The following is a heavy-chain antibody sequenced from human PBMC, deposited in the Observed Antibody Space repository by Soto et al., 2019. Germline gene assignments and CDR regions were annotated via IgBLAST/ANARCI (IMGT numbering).Heavy chain of an antibody. D-gene: IGHD6-13*01. CDR1: GYTFTGYY. V-gene: IGHV1-2*04. Sequence: ASVKDTCKACGYTFTGYYMHWVRPAPGQGLEWTGWINPNSGGTNYAQKFQGWVTMTRDTSISTAYMELSRLRSDDTAVYYCARELGSSWSPYYYYGMDVWGQGTTVTVSS. J-gene: IGHJ6*02. CDR2: INPNSGGT. CDR3: ARELGSSWSPYYYYGMDV.